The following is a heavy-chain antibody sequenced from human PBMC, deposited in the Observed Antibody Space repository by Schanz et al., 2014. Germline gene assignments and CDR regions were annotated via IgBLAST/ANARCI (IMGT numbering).Heavy chain of an antibody. J-gene: IGHJ4*02. Sequence: EVQLVESGGGLVQPGGSLTLSCAASRFTVTNAWMNWVRQAPGKGLQWVARIKSKTDGGTRDYAAPVKGRFTISTDDSKTTVYLQMNSLQTEDTAVYYCTADLWFGAVWGVWWGQGTLVTVSS. CDR3: TADLWFGAVWGVW. D-gene: IGHD3-10*01. CDR2: IKSKTDGGTR. CDR1: RFTVTNAW. V-gene: IGHV3-15*01.